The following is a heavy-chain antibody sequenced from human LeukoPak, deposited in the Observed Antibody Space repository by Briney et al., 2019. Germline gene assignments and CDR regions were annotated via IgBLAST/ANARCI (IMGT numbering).Heavy chain of an antibody. CDR1: GGSIRNGDYF. Sequence: KPSETLSLTCTVSGGSIRNGDYFWSWIRQPPGKGLEWIGYIYYSGNAYYNPPLKSRVAISVDTSKNQFSLKLSSVTAADTAVYYCARAQKYGDYVLRRYFDLWGRGTLVTVSS. CDR2: IYYSGNA. CDR3: ARAQKYGDYVLRRYFDL. J-gene: IGHJ2*01. D-gene: IGHD4-17*01. V-gene: IGHV4-30-4*08.